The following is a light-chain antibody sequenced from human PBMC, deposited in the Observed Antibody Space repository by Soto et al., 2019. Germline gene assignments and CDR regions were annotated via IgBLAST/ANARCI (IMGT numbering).Light chain of an antibody. CDR3: SSYTSSSTLVV. CDR2: GNT. J-gene: IGLJ2*01. Sequence: QSVLTQPPSVSGAPGQRVTISCTGSSSNIGAGYGVHWYQQLPGTSPKLLIYGNTNRPSGVPDRFSGSKSGTSASLAISGLQAEDEADYYCSSYTSSSTLVVFGGGTKLTVL. V-gene: IGLV1-40*01. CDR1: SSNIGAGYG.